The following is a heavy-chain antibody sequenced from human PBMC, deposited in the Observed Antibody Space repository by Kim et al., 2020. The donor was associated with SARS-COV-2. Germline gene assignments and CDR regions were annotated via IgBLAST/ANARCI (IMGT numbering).Heavy chain of an antibody. Sequence: SEKYYVDYEKSRFTIRRDNGKNSLYLQMKSLRAEDTAVYYCARNYSPLDYWGQGTLVTVSS. CDR3: ARNYSPLDY. D-gene: IGHD2-15*01. CDR2: SEK. J-gene: IGHJ4*02. V-gene: IGHV3-7*01.